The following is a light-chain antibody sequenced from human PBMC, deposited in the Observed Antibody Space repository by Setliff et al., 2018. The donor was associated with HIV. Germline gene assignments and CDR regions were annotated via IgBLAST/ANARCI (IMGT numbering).Light chain of an antibody. CDR2: EVS. CDR1: SSDIGNYNR. CDR3: SSYTSIITFV. J-gene: IGLJ1*01. V-gene: IGLV2-18*02. Sequence: QSVLAQPASVSGSPGQSITISCTGTSSDIGNYNRVSWYQQPPGAAPKLIIYEVSNRPSGVPDRFSGSKSGNTASLTISGLQAEDEALYFCSSYTSIITFVFGTGTKVTVL.